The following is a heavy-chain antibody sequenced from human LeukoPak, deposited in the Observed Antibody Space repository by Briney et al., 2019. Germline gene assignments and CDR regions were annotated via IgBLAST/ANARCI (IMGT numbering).Heavy chain of an antibody. J-gene: IGHJ4*02. CDR2: IRYDGITQ. CDR1: GFTFSNYG. V-gene: IGHV3-30*02. D-gene: IGHD3-16*01. CDR3: AKDKLWGEDYFDY. Sequence: GGSLRLSCAASGFTFSNYGMHWVRQAPGKGLKWVAFIRYDGITQYYADSVKGRFTISRDNSKNTLYLQMNSLRAEDTAMYYCAKDKLWGEDYFDYWGQGTLVTVSS.